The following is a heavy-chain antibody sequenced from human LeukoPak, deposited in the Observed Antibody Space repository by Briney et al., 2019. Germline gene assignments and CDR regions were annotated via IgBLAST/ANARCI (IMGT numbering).Heavy chain of an antibody. D-gene: IGHD2-15*01. J-gene: IGHJ5*02. CDR1: GGTFSSYT. Sequence: SVKVSCKASGGTFSSYTISWVRQAPGQGLEWMGRIIPILGIANYAQKFQGRVTITANKSTSTAYMELSSLRSEDTAVYYCARDLEYCSGGSCYNYNWFDPWGQGTLVTVSS. CDR2: IIPILGIA. V-gene: IGHV1-69*04. CDR3: ARDLEYCSGGSCYNYNWFDP.